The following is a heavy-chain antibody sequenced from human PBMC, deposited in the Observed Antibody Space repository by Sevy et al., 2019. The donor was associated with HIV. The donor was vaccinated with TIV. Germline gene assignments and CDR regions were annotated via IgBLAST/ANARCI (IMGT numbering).Heavy chain of an antibody. J-gene: IGHJ2*01. V-gene: IGHV4-39*01. CDR1: GDSISSSSHY. CDR3: ARQSKAAPLHWYFDL. Sequence: SETLSLTCNVSGDSISSSSHYWGWVRQPPGKGLEWIGSIYYSGSTYYNPSLKSRVTIFEDTSKNQFSLNLNSVTVADTAIYYCARQSKAAPLHWYFDLWGRDTLVTVSS. CDR2: IYYSGST. D-gene: IGHD6-13*01.